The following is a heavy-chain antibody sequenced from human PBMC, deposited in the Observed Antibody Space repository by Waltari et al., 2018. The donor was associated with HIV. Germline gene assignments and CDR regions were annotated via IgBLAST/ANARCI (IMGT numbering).Heavy chain of an antibody. J-gene: IGHJ5*02. CDR1: GFSLSKSG. V-gene: IGHV3-33*01. CDR2: IRYDGSNK. Sequence: QVQLVESGVGVVQPGKSLRLSCAASGFSLSKSGRHCVRQAPSKGLEGVARIRYDGSNKYYGDCVKGRFTSSRDISKNTLKLQMNGLRAEDAAVYYCARDYARESWGPGTLVTVSS. CDR3: ARDYARES. D-gene: IGHD4-17*01.